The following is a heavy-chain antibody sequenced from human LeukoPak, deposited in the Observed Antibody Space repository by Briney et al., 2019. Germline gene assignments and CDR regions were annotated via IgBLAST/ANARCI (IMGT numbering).Heavy chain of an antibody. CDR2: IYSGGST. CDR1: GFTFRSNY. Sequence: GGSLRLSCAASGFTFRSNYMRWGRQAPGKGLEWVPVIYSGGSTYYADSVKGRFTISRDNSKNTLYLQMNSLRAEDTAVYYCARGVTGGWYVDCLQWSQGTLVTVSS. CDR3: ARGVTGGWYVDCLQ. V-gene: IGHV3-53*01. D-gene: IGHD6-19*01. J-gene: IGHJ1*01.